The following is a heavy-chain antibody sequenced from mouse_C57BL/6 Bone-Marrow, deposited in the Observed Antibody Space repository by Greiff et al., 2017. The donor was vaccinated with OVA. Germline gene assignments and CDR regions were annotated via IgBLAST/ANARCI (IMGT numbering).Heavy chain of an antibody. V-gene: IGHV1-7*01. CDR3: EGENGEEGLDD. CDR1: GYTFTSYW. CDR2: INPSSGYT. Sequence: QVQLQQSGAELAKPGASVKLSCKASGYTFTSYWMHWVKQRPGQGLEWIGYINPSSGYTKYNQKFKDKATLTADKSSSTAYMQLSSLTSEDSAVYCGEGENGEEGLDDGGKGTTLTVAA. J-gene: IGHJ2*01.